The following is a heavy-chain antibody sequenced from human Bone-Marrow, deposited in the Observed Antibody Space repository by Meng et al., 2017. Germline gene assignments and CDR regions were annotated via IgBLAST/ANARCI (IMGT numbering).Heavy chain of an antibody. CDR2: ISGSGGST. Sequence: EVQVSESGGWLLQPGESLRLSCAASGFTFRSYAMSWVRQAPGKGLEWVSAISGSGGSTYYADSVKGRFTISRDNSKNTLYLQMNSLRAEDTAVYYCAKDTGLATTNWFDPWGQGTLVTVSS. D-gene: IGHD2-8*02. J-gene: IGHJ5*02. CDR1: GFTFRSYA. CDR3: AKDTGLATTNWFDP. V-gene: IGHV3-23*01.